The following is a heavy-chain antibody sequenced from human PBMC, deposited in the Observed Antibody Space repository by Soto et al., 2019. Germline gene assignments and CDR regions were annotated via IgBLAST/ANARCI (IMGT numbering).Heavy chain of an antibody. CDR1: GFTFRSFT. CDR2: ISINSAYI. D-gene: IGHD6-13*01. Sequence: PGGSLRLSCAASGFTFRSFTMNWVRQAPGEGLEWVSTISINSAYIYYTDALRGRFTISRDNAKNSLHLQMNSLRAEDTAVYYCTRDASRDSSARGWFDPWGPGTLVTVSS. CDR3: TRDASRDSSARGWFDP. J-gene: IGHJ5*02. V-gene: IGHV3-21*01.